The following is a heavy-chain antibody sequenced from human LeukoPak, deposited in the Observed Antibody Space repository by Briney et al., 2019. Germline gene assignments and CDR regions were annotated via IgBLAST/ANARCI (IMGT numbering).Heavy chain of an antibody. CDR3: ARDFYDGFALDY. Sequence: GESLRLSCAASGFSFNTYSMNWVRQAPGKGLEWVSFIFSSSTYIYYTDSVKGRFTISRDNARNSLYLQMDNLRAEDTGVYYCARDFYDGFALDYWGQGTLVTVSP. CDR2: IFSSSTYI. CDR1: GFSFNTYS. J-gene: IGHJ4*02. V-gene: IGHV3-21*03. D-gene: IGHD2/OR15-2a*01.